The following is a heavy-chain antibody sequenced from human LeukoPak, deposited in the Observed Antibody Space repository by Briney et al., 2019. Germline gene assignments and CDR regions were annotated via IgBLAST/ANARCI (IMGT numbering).Heavy chain of an antibody. D-gene: IGHD3-22*01. Sequence: GESLKISCKGSGYSFTSYWIGWVRQMPGKGLEWMGIIYPGDSDTRYSPSFQGQVTISADKSISTAYLQWSSLKASDTAMYYCATYYYDSSGCSGAFDIWGQGTMVTVSS. CDR2: IYPGDSDT. J-gene: IGHJ3*02. V-gene: IGHV5-51*01. CDR1: GYSFTSYW. CDR3: ATYYYDSSGCSGAFDI.